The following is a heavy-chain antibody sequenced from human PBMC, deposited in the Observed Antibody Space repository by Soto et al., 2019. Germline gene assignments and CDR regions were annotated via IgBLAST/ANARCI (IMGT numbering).Heavy chain of an antibody. D-gene: IGHD3-16*01. V-gene: IGHV1-69*12. Sequence: QVQLVQSGAEVKKPGSSVKVSCKASGGTFSSYAISWVRQAPGQGLEWMGGIIPIFGTANYAQKFQGRVTNTADESTSTAYMELSSVRSEDTAVYYCASPKLRLGEWHAFDIWGQGTMVTVSS. CDR3: ASPKLRLGEWHAFDI. CDR2: IIPIFGTA. CDR1: GGTFSSYA. J-gene: IGHJ3*02.